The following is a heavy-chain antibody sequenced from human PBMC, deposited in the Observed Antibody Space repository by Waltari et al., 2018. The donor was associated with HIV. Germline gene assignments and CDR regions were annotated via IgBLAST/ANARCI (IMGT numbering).Heavy chain of an antibody. J-gene: IGHJ6*02. Sequence: EVQLVQSGAEVKKPGESLRISCKASGYSFPSYWITWVRQMPGKGLEWMGRIDPRQVSTNNNPSFQGHVTISVDKSINTAYLQWSSLKASDTAIYYCARQDGYTSDNFHYYSGMDIWGQGTAVTVSS. CDR1: GYSFPSYW. D-gene: IGHD5-18*01. V-gene: IGHV5-10-1*01. CDR3: ARQDGYTSDNFHYYSGMDI. CDR2: IDPRQVST.